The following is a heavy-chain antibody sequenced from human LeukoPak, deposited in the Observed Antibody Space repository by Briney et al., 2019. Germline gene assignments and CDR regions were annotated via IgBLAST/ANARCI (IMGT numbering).Heavy chain of an antibody. CDR3: ARDWNSGYDHDAFDI. Sequence: SETLFLTCTVSGGSISSGGYYWSWIRQHPGKGLEWIGYIYYSGSTYYNPSLKSRVTISVDTSKNQFSLKLSSVTAADTAVYYCARDWNSGYDHDAFDIWGQGTMVTVSS. D-gene: IGHD5-12*01. V-gene: IGHV4-31*03. CDR1: GGSISSGGYY. J-gene: IGHJ3*02. CDR2: IYYSGST.